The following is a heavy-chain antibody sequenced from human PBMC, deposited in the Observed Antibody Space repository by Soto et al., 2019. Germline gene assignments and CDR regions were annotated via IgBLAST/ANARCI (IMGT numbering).Heavy chain of an antibody. V-gene: IGHV1-69*12. D-gene: IGHD5-12*01. Sequence: VQLVQSGAEVKKPGSSVTVSCKASGGTFISYTISWVRQAPGQGLEWMGGIIPIFGTANYAQKFQGRVTITADESTSTAYMELSSLRSEDTAVYYCARGNHRWLQLWYFDLWGRCTLVTVSS. J-gene: IGHJ2*01. CDR1: GGTFISYT. CDR2: IIPIFGTA. CDR3: ARGNHRWLQLWYFDL.